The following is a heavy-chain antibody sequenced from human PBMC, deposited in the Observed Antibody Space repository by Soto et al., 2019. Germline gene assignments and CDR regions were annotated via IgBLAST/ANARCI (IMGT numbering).Heavy chain of an antibody. J-gene: IGHJ4*02. CDR2: IGTYNGIT. V-gene: IGHV1-18*01. CDR1: GYTFSNYA. Sequence: QVHLVQSGAEVKKPGASVKVSCKASGYTFSNYAFSWVRQAPGQGLEWMGWIGTYNGITNYSQKFQDRVTLTTDTSTSTAYMELRSLRSDATAVYSCARDLSRLDYWGQGTLVTVSS. CDR3: ARDLSRLDY. D-gene: IGHD6-19*01.